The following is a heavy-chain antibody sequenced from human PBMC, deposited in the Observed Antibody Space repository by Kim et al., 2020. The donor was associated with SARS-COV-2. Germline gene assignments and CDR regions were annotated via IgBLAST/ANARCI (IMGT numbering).Heavy chain of an antibody. Sequence: GGSLRLSCAASGFTFSSYGMHWVRQAPGKGLEWVAVISYDGSNKYYADSVKGRFTISRDNSKNTLYLQMNSLRAEDTAVYYCAKDIATVGSYGSGSYHYYYYGMDVWGQGPTVTVSS. CDR1: GFTFSSYG. D-gene: IGHD3-10*01. J-gene: IGHJ6*01. CDR2: ISYDGSNK. CDR3: AKDIATVGSYGSGSYHYYYYGMDV. V-gene: IGHV3-30*18.